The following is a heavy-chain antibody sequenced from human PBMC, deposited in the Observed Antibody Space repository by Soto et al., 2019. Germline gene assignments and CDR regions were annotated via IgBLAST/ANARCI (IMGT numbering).Heavy chain of an antibody. D-gene: IGHD2-2*01. CDR3: AKVRRPAELNWCHP. CDR1: GFTFSSYA. J-gene: IGHJ5*02. CDR2: ISGSGGST. Sequence: GGSLRLSCAASGFTFSSYAMSWVRQAPGKGLEWVSAISGSGGSTYYADSVKGRFTISRDTSKNTLYLQMHSLRAEDTAVYYCAKVRRPAELNWCHPWGQGSLVTVSS. V-gene: IGHV3-23*01.